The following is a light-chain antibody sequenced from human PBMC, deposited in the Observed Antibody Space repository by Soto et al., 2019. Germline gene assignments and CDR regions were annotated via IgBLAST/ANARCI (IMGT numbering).Light chain of an antibody. J-gene: IGKJ2*01. Sequence: AVGDRVTITCRASQDIGNFLAWYQQKTGKVPKLLIYAASTLQSGVPSRFSGSGSGRDFTLTISSLQPEDVGTYYCQQSYTIPYTFGQGTKLEIK. CDR1: QDIGNF. CDR2: AAS. CDR3: QQSYTIPYT. V-gene: IGKV1-27*01.